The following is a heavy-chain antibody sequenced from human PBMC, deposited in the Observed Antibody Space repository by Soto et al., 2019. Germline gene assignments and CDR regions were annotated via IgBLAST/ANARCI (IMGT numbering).Heavy chain of an antibody. CDR2: IYYSGYT. J-gene: IGHJ2*01. V-gene: IGHV4-39*01. CDR1: GGSINSNNYY. D-gene: IGHD3-10*01. CDR3: ARNVGSGSYEDWYFDI. Sequence: SETLSLTCSVSGGSINSNNYYWGWIRQPPGKGLEWIGSIYYSGYTYYNPSLKSRLTTSLDTSKNQFSLKLSSVTAADTAVYYCARNVGSGSYEDWYFDIWGRGTLVTVSS.